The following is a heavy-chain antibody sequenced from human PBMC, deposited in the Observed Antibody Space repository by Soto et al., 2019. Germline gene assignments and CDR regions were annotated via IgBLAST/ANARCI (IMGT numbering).Heavy chain of an antibody. Sequence: PGDSLKISCKGSGYSFTSYWISWVRQMPGKGLEWIGRIDPSDSYTNYSPSFQGHVTISADKSISTAYLQWSSLKASDTAMYYCARPVPYYYDSSGYPASDAFDIWGQGTMVNVSS. D-gene: IGHD3-22*01. CDR3: ARPVPYYYDSSGYPASDAFDI. V-gene: IGHV5-10-1*01. CDR2: IDPSDSYT. CDR1: GYSFTSYW. J-gene: IGHJ3*02.